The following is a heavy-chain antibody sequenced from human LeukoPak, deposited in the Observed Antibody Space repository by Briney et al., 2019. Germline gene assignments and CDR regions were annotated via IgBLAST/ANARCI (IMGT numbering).Heavy chain of an antibody. CDR1: GYIFTDYY. Sequence: GASVNVSCKASGYIFTDYYVYWVRQAPGQGLEWMGWINSNSGDTNYAQKFQGRVTMTRDASISTAYMELSSLRSDDTAMYYCARMWSTATSGWNWFDPWGQGTLVTVSS. CDR3: ARMWSTATSGWNWFDP. J-gene: IGHJ5*02. CDR2: INSNSGDT. V-gene: IGHV1-2*02. D-gene: IGHD6-13*01.